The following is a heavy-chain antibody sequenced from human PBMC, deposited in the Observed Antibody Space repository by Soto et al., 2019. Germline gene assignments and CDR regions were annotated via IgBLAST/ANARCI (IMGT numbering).Heavy chain of an antibody. Sequence: QVQLQQWGAGLLKPSETLSLTCAVYGGSFSGYYWSWIRQPPGKGLEWIGEINHSGSTNYNPSLKSQANISVDTSKNQFSLKLSSVTAADTAVYYCARVHYDYIWGSYRGLYYYYYYMDVWGKGTTVTVSS. V-gene: IGHV4-34*01. CDR3: ARVHYDYIWGSYRGLYYYYYYMDV. CDR1: GGSFSGYY. J-gene: IGHJ6*03. CDR2: INHSGST. D-gene: IGHD3-16*02.